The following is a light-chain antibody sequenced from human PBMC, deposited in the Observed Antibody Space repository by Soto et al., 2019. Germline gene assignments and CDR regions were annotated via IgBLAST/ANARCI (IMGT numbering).Light chain of an antibody. CDR3: SSYTSSSTLV. CDR1: SSDVGGYNY. CDR2: DVS. Sequence: QSVLTQVASGSSFAGQWITISCTGTSSDVGGYNYVSWYQQHPGKAPKLMIYDVSNRPSGVSNRFSGSKSGNTASLTISGLQAEDEADYYCSSYTSSSTLVFGTVTKVTVL. V-gene: IGLV2-14*01. J-gene: IGLJ1*01.